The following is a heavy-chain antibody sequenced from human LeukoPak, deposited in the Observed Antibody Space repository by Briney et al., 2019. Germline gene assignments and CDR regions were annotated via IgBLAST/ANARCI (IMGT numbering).Heavy chain of an antibody. CDR3: AKTTVVAHFDF. D-gene: IGHD4-17*01. CDR1: GGTFSSYA. J-gene: IGHJ4*02. V-gene: IGHV1-69*04. Sequence: SVKVSCKASGGTFSSYAISWVRQAPGQGLEWMGRIIPILGIANYAQKFQGRVTITADKSTSTAYMELSSLRSEDTAVYYCAKTTVVAHFDFWGQGTLVTVSS. CDR2: IIPILGIA.